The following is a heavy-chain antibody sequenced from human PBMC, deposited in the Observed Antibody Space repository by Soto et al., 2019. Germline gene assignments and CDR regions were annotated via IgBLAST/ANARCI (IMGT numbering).Heavy chain of an antibody. V-gene: IGHV3-23*01. CDR1: GFTFTTYA. J-gene: IGHJ4*02. D-gene: IGHD4-17*01. CDR3: AKVNAIVGDGDHDY. CDR2: ISSSGDIP. Sequence: EVQLLESGGGLVQPGGSLRLYCAASGFTFTTYAMSWVRQAPGKGLEWVSGISSSGDIPYYADSVKGRFTISRDQSKKTVYLQMNSLRAGDTAVYYCAKVNAIVGDGDHDYWGQGTLVSVSS.